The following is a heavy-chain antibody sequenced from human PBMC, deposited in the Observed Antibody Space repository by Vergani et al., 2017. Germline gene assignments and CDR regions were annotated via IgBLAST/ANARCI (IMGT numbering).Heavy chain of an antibody. Sequence: QVQLVQSGAEVKKPGASVKVSCKASGYTFTSYGISWVRQAPGQGLEWMGWISSYNGNTNYAQKLQGRVTMTTDTSTSTAYMELRSLRSDDTAVYYCASERCSSTSCLWFDPWGQGTLVTVSS. J-gene: IGHJ5*02. CDR1: GYTFTSYG. V-gene: IGHV1-18*01. CDR3: ASERCSSTSCLWFDP. D-gene: IGHD2-2*01. CDR2: ISSYNGNT.